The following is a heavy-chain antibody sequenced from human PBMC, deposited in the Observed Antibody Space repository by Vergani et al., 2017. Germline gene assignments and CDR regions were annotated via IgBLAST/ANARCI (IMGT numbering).Heavy chain of an antibody. CDR3: AGDVDIDDY. CDR2: ISSSSSTI. Sequence: EVQLVESGGGLVQPGGSLRLSCAASGFPFSSYSMNWVRPAPGKGLEWVSYISSSSSTIYYADSVKGRFTISRDNAKNSLYLQMNSLRAEDTAVYYCAGDVDIDDYWGQGTLVTVSS. V-gene: IGHV3-48*04. CDR1: GFPFSSYS. J-gene: IGHJ4*02. D-gene: IGHD5-12*01.